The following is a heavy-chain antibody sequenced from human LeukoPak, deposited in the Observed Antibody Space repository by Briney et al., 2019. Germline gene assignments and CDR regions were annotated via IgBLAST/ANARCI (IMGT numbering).Heavy chain of an antibody. CDR2: TYYRSKWYN. D-gene: IGHD1-26*01. Sequence: SQTLSLTCAISGDSVSSNSVAWNWIRQSPSRGLEWLGRTYYRSKWYNDYAVSVKSRITINPDTSKNQFSLQLNSVTPEDTAVHYCARGKWELVREAFDYWGQGTLVTVSS. J-gene: IGHJ4*02. CDR3: ARGKWELVREAFDY. CDR1: GDSVSSNSVA. V-gene: IGHV6-1*01.